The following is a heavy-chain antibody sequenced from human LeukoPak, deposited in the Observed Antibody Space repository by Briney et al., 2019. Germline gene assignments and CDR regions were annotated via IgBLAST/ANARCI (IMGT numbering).Heavy chain of an antibody. Sequence: GRSLRLSCAASGFTFSSYGMHWVRQAPGKGLEWVAVIWYDGSNKYYADSGKGRFTISRDNSKNTLYLQMNSLRAEDTAVYYCARGWQSGSPDYWGQGTLVTVSS. V-gene: IGHV3-33*01. D-gene: IGHD1-26*01. CDR3: ARGWQSGSPDY. J-gene: IGHJ4*02. CDR1: GFTFSSYG. CDR2: IWYDGSNK.